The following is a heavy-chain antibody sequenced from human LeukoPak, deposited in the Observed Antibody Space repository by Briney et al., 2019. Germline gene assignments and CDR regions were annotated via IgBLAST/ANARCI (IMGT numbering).Heavy chain of an antibody. CDR3: AVRRGYDFWSGYYLDY. V-gene: IGHV4-39*07. D-gene: IGHD3-3*01. CDR1: GGSISSGGYY. Sequence: SETLSLTCTVSGGSISSGGYYWSWIRQPPGKGLEWIGEINHSGSTNYNPSLKSRVTISVDTSKNQFSLKLSSVTAADTAVYYCAVRRGYDFWSGYYLDYWGQGTLVTVSS. CDR2: INHSGST. J-gene: IGHJ4*02.